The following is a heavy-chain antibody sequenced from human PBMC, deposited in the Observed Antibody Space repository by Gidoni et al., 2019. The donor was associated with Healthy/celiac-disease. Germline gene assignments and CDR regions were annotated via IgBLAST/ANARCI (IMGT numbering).Heavy chain of an antibody. D-gene: IGHD3-10*01. CDR1: GFTFSNAW. CDR3: TTDYQLNYGSGSYYNSPSFDY. V-gene: IGHV3-15*01. J-gene: IGHJ4*02. Sequence: EVQLVESGGGLVKPGGSLRLYCAASGFTFSNAWLSWVSKSPGKGLEWVGSIKSKTDGGTTYYAAPVKGRFTISRDDSKNTLYLQMNSLKTEDTAVYYCTTDYQLNYGSGSYYNSPSFDYWGQGTLVTVSS. CDR2: IKSKTDGGTT.